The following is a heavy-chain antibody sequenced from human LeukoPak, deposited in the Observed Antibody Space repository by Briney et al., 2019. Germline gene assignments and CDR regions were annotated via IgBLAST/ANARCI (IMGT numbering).Heavy chain of an antibody. CDR2: ISAYNGNT. Sequence: ASVKVSCKASGYTFTSYGISWVRQAPGQGLEWMGWISAYNGNTNYAQKLQGRVTMTTDTSTSTACMELRSLRSDDTAVYYCAREEQWLDYFDYWGQGTLVTVSS. V-gene: IGHV1-18*01. CDR3: AREEQWLDYFDY. J-gene: IGHJ4*02. CDR1: GYTFTSYG. D-gene: IGHD6-19*01.